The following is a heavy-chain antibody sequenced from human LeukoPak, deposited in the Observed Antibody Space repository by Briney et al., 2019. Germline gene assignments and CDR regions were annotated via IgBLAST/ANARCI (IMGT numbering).Heavy chain of an antibody. CDR2: ISSSGSTI. CDR3: ARGAYTMGYYYMDV. Sequence: GGSLRLSCAASGFTFSSYAMSWVRQAPGKGLEWVSYISSSGSTIYYADSVKGRFTISRDNAKNSLYLQMNSLRAEDTAVYYCARGAYTMGYYYMDVWGKGTTVTVSS. CDR1: GFTFSSYA. D-gene: IGHD4-11*01. V-gene: IGHV3-48*04. J-gene: IGHJ6*03.